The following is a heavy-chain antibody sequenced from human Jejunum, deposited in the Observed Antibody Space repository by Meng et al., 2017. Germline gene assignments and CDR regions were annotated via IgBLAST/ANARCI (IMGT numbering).Heavy chain of an antibody. J-gene: IGHJ4*02. CDR1: GYPFTGDG. V-gene: IGHV1-18*01. D-gene: IGHD3-16*01. CDR2: ISGLSGGT. Sequence: QVQLLQSGGEVKKPGASVKVSCKASGYPFTGDGISWVRQAPGQGLEWMGWISGLSGGTKYSQKFQGRVTMTTDTSTSTAYMELRSLRSDDTAVYYCARGGGSTAYFDYWGQGTLVTVSS. CDR3: ARGGGSTAYFDY.